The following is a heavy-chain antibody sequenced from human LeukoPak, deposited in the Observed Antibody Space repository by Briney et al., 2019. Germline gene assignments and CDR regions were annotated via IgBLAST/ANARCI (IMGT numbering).Heavy chain of an antibody. D-gene: IGHD4-17*01. CDR2: ISDGGTDT. CDR1: GFTFSTYA. CDR3: VKALYGDYGRFDY. Sequence: GGSLRLSCAASGFTFSTYAMSWVRQAPGKGLDWVSTISDGGTDTHYADSVKGRFTISRDNSNNTLYLQMNSLIAEDTAVYYCVKALYGDYGRFDYWGQGTLVTVSS. J-gene: IGHJ4*02. V-gene: IGHV3-23*01.